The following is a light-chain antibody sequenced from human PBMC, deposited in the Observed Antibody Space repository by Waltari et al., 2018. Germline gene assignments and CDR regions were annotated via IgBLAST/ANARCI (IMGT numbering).Light chain of an antibody. CDR1: QSISTY. V-gene: IGKV1-39*01. J-gene: IGKJ1*01. Sequence: DIQMTQSPSSLSGSVGDRVTITCRASQSISTYLNWYQQKPGKAPKLLISSASSLQSGVPSSFSGSGSGTDFTLTISSLQPEDFATYYCQQSYSSPQTFGQGTKVEIK. CDR3: QQSYSSPQT. CDR2: SAS.